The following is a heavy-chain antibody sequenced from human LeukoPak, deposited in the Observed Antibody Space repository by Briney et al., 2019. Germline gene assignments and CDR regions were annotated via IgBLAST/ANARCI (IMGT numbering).Heavy chain of an antibody. J-gene: IGHJ4*02. V-gene: IGHV1-69*13. CDR3: ARLPDYGDYGDDY. CDR2: IIPIFGTA. D-gene: IGHD4-17*01. Sequence: SVKVSCKASGGTFSSYAISWVRQAPGQGLEWMGGIIPIFGTANYAQKFQGRVTITADESTSTAYMELSSLRPEDTAVYYCARLPDYGDYGDDYWGQGTLVTVSS. CDR1: GGTFSSYA.